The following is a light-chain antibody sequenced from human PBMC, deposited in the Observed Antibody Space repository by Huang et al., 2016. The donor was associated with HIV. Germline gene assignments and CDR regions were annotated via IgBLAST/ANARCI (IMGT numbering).Light chain of an antibody. CDR2: DAS. Sequence: EIVMTQSPATLSVSPGESATLSCRASQTVSRNLAWYQQKPGQAPKLLIFDASTRATGIPARFSGSGSGTEFTLTISSLQFADFAVYYCQQYTNWPRTFGHGTKVEFK. CDR1: QTVSRN. V-gene: IGKV3D-15*01. CDR3: QQYTNWPRT. J-gene: IGKJ1*01.